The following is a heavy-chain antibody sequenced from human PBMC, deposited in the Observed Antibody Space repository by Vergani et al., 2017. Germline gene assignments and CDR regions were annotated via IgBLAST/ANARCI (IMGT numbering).Heavy chain of an antibody. J-gene: IGHJ6*02. CDR3: AKARDPNCKGGNCYSYYYGLDL. V-gene: IGHV3-23*01. CDR2: ISGSGGNT. CDR1: GFTFSSYA. D-gene: IGHD2-21*01. Sequence: EVQLLESGGNLIQPGGSLRLSCGASGFTFSSYAMTWVRLAPGKGLQWVSAISGSGGNTFYTDSVKGRFTIYRDNSKDTLYLQMNSLRVEDTAIYYCAKARDPNCKGGNCYSYYYGLDLWGQGTTVTVSS.